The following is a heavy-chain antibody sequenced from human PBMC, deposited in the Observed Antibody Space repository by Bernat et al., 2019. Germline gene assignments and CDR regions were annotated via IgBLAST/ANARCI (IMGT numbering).Heavy chain of an antibody. CDR2: INSDGSTT. V-gene: IGHV3-74*01. CDR1: GFSFSGHW. D-gene: IGHD2-2*01. CDR3: SSTGYYYAMDV. Sequence: EVQLVASGGGLVQPGGSLRLSCAASGFSFSGHWVHWVRQVPGKGLVWVSRINSDGSTTNYADSVKGRFTISRDNAKNTLYLQMNSLRADDSAVYWCSSTGYYYAMDVWGQGTTVTVSS. J-gene: IGHJ6*02.